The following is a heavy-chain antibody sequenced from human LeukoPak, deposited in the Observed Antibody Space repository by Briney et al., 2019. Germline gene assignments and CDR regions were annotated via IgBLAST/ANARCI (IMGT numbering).Heavy chain of an antibody. V-gene: IGHV1-8*01. CDR3: ARGSRLVRGVTSRRNYYFDY. CDR2: MNPNSGNT. D-gene: IGHD3-10*01. Sequence: ASVKDSCKASGYTLTSYDINWVRQATGQGLEWMGWMNPNSGNTGYAQKFQGRVTMTRNTSISTAYMELSSLRSEDTAVYYCARGSRLVRGVTSRRNYYFDYWGQGTLVSVSS. CDR1: GYTLTSYD. J-gene: IGHJ4*02.